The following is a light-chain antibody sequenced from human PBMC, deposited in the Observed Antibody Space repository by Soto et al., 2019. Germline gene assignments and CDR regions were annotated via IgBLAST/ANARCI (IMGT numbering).Light chain of an antibody. J-gene: IGKJ4*01. CDR1: QSVRNN. CDR2: GAS. Sequence: EIVMTQSPATLSVSPGERATVPCRASQSVRNNLAWYQQKSGQAPRLLIYGASTRATGIPARSSGSGYGTEFTLTISSLQSEDFAVYYCQQYNKWPLTFGGGTKVDIK. CDR3: QQYNKWPLT. V-gene: IGKV3-15*01.